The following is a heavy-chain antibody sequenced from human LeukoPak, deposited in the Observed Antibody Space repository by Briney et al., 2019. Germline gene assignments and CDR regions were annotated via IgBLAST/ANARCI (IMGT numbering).Heavy chain of an antibody. D-gene: IGHD2-15*01. J-gene: IGHJ6*02. V-gene: IGHV3-23*01. CDR3: AMRPADCSSSSCPTINRYYYGMDV. CDR1: GFTFSSYA. CDR2: ISGNGGST. Sequence: GGSLRLSCAASGFTFSSYAMSWVRQAPGKGLEWVSAISGNGGSTYYADSVKGRFTISRDNSKNTLHLQLNSLRDEDTAMYYCAMRPADCSSSSCPTINRYYYGMDVWGQGTTVIVSS.